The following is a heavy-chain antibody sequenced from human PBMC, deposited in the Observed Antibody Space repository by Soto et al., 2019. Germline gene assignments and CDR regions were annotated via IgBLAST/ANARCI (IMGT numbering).Heavy chain of an antibody. J-gene: IGHJ4*02. CDR1: RGSFSDYY. CDR3: ARGRGEVDY. D-gene: IGHD3-16*01. CDR2: IDHSGST. Sequence: QVQLQQWGAGLLKPSETLSLTCAVYRGSFSDYYWNWIRQPPGKGLEWIGEIDHSGSTNYNPSLKSRVTISVDTSKNQISLKLTSVTAVDTAVYYCARGRGEVDYWGQGTLVTVSS. V-gene: IGHV4-34*01.